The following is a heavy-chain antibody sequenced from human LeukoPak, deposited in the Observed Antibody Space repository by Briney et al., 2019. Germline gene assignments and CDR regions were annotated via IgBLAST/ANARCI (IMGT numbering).Heavy chain of an antibody. D-gene: IGHD3-16*01. CDR3: VRGAGVGSYVPFDL. CDR2: ISSSSSYI. Sequence: GGSLRLSCAASGFTFSSYSMNWVRQAPGKGLEWVSSISSSSSYIYYADSVKGRFTISRDNARNSLSLQMNSLRVDDTAVYYCVRGAGVGSYVPFDLWGQGTRVTVSS. V-gene: IGHV3-21*01. J-gene: IGHJ4*02. CDR1: GFTFSSYS.